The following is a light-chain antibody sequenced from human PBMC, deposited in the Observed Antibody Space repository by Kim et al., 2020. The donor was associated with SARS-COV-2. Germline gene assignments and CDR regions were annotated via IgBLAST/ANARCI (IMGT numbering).Light chain of an antibody. CDR3: NSRDSSGNHLRV. Sequence: LGQTVRITCQGDSLRSYHASWYQQKPGQAPVLVIYGKNNRPSGIPDRFSGSSSGNTASLTITGAQAEDEADYYCNSRDSSGNHLRVFGTGTKVTVL. CDR2: GKN. J-gene: IGLJ1*01. V-gene: IGLV3-19*01. CDR1: SLRSYH.